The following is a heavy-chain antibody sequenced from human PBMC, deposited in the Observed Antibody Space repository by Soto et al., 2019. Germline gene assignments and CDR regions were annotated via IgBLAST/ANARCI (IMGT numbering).Heavy chain of an antibody. D-gene: IGHD3-16*02. CDR3: AKYRYTYDTACFNH. CDR2: FSASGSIT. CDR1: GFTFSSYA. Sequence: GGSLRRSRAPSGFTFSSYAMSWFRQAPGDGVDWRSTFSASGSITHSADSVKGWFTISRDNSQNSLYLQISGLLAEDTAVYYWAKYRYTYDTACFNHWGQGTLVTVAS. J-gene: IGHJ4*02. V-gene: IGHV3-23*01.